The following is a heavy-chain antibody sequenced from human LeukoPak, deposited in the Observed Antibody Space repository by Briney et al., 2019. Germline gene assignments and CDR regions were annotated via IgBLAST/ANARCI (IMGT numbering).Heavy chain of an antibody. D-gene: IGHD4-11*01. CDR2: IHPRDSDT. V-gene: IGHV5-51*01. CDR3: ARHMTTRLSAFDI. J-gene: IGHJ3*02. CDR1: GXGFTSFC. Sequence: NPGESLKISFKGFGXGFTSFCIAWVRQMPGKGLEWMQIIHPRDSDTRYSPSFQGQVTISADKSITTAYLQWSSLKASDTAMYYCARHMTTRLSAFDIWGQGTMVTVSS.